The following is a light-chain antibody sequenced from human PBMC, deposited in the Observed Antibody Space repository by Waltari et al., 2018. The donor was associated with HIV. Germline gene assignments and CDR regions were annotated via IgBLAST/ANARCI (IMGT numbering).Light chain of an antibody. CDR3: SSYAGRNNVV. V-gene: IGLV2-8*01. CDR2: DVS. Sequence: QSALTQPPSASGSPGQSVTISCTGTSSDVGGYNYVSWYQQHPGKAPKLMIYDVSKRPSGVLDRFSGSKSGNTASLTVSGLQAEDEADYYCSSYAGRNNVVFGGGTKVTVL. CDR1: SSDVGGYNY. J-gene: IGLJ2*01.